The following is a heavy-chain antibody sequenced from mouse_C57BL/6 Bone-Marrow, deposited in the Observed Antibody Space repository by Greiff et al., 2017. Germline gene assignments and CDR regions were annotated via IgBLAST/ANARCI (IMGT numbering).Heavy chain of an antibody. J-gene: IGHJ4*01. CDR3: ARTPLYYGSSYGIYYAMDY. V-gene: IGHV1-85*01. Sequence: VKLMESGPELVKPGASVKLSCKASGYTFTSYDINWVKQRPGQGLEWIGWIYPRDGSTKYNEKFKGKATLTVDTSSSTAYMELHSLTSEDSAVYFCARTPLYYGSSYGIYYAMDYWGQGTSVTVSS. D-gene: IGHD1-1*01. CDR1: GYTFTSYD. CDR2: IYPRDGST.